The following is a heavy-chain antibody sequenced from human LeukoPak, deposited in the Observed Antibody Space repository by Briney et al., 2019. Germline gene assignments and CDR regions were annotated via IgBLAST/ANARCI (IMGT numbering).Heavy chain of an antibody. Sequence: PGRSLRLSCAASGFTVSSNYMSWVRQAPGKGLEWVSVIYSGGSTYYADSVKGRFTISRDNSKNTLYLQMNSLRAEDTAVYYCARERGYSYGYGYWGQGTLVTVSS. V-gene: IGHV3-66*01. CDR2: IYSGGST. CDR1: GFTVSSNY. D-gene: IGHD5-18*01. CDR3: ARERGYSYGYGY. J-gene: IGHJ4*02.